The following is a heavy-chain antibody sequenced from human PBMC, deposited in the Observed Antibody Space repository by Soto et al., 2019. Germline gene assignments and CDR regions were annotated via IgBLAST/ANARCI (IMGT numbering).Heavy chain of an antibody. V-gene: IGHV3-64D*08. CDR1: GFTFSNYA. CDR2: ISRTGNSI. J-gene: IGHJ4*02. Sequence: GGSLRLSCAASGFTFSNYAMSWVRQAPGKGLEYVSSISRTGNSIYYADSVKGRFTISRDNSKNTLYLQMSSLRAEDTAVYYCVKELITMIVVSWRIFDYWGQGTLVTVSS. CDR3: VKELITMIVVSWRIFDY. D-gene: IGHD3-22*01.